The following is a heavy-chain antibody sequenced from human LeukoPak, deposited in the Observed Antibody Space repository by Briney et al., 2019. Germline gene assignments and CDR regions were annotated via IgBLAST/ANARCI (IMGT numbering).Heavy chain of an antibody. CDR2: IYYSGST. D-gene: IGHD1-7*01. J-gene: IGHJ5*02. Sequence: SETLSLTCTVSGGSISSSSYYWGWIRQPPGKGLEWIGSIYYSGSTYYNPSLKIRVTISVDTSKNQLSLKLSSVTAADTAVYYCARELELTEWFAPWGQGTLVTVSS. V-gene: IGHV4-39*07. CDR1: GGSISSSSYY. CDR3: ARELELTEWFAP.